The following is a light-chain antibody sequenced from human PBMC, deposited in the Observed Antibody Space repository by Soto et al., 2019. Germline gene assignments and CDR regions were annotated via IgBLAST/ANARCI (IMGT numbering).Light chain of an antibody. V-gene: IGKV3-15*01. CDR2: GAS. CDR1: QSVSSN. J-gene: IGKJ1*01. CDR3: QQYNNWPPWT. Sequence: TQSPATLSLSPGERATLSCRASQSVSSNLAWYQQKPGQAPRLLIYGASTRATGIPARFSGSGSGTEFTLTISSLQSEDFAVYYCQQYNNWPPWTFGQGTKV.